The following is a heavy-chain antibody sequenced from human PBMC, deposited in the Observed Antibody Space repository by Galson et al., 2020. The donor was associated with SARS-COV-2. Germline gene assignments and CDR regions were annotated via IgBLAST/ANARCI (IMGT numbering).Heavy chain of an antibody. CDR2: INNDGSHT. Sequence: GGSLRLSCAASGFSFNFYWMHWVRQAPGKGPVWVARINNDGSHTKYADSVSGRFTISRDNAQNTLYLQMHSLTVEDTAHYYCARDSGQAVAVWDAFDIWGQGTKVTVSS. CDR3: ARDSGQAVAVWDAFDI. D-gene: IGHD6-19*01. CDR1: GFSFNFYW. J-gene: IGHJ3*02. V-gene: IGHV3-74*03.